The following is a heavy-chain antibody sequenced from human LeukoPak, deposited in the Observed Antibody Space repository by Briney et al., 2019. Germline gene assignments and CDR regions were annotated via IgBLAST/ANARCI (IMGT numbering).Heavy chain of an antibody. Sequence: PSETLSLTCAVYGGSFTDYYWSWIRQPPGKGLEWIGEINHSGNTNYNSSLKSRLTISLDTSKNQFSLKLSPVIAADTAVYYCARASRRLSFGSGSCYPFDFWGQGTQVIVSP. CDR2: INHSGNT. V-gene: IGHV4-34*01. D-gene: IGHD3-10*01. CDR1: GGSFTDYY. CDR3: ARASRRLSFGSGSCYPFDF. J-gene: IGHJ4*02.